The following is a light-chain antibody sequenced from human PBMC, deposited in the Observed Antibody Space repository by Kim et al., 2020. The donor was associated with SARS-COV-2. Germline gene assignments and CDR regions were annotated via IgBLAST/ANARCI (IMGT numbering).Light chain of an antibody. CDR3: SSYTSSSTLV. CDR1: SSEVGGYNY. CDR2: DVS. Sequence: GQSMTISCTGTSSEVGGYNYVSWDQQHPGKAPKLMIYDVSKRPSGVSNRFSGSKSGNTASLTISGLQAEDEADYYCSSYTSSSTLVFGTGTKVTVL. V-gene: IGLV2-14*03. J-gene: IGLJ1*01.